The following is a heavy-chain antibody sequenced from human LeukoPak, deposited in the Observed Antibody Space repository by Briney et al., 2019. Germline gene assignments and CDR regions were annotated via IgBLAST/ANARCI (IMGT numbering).Heavy chain of an antibody. D-gene: IGHD6-19*01. CDR3: AKSAVGHNFDY. CDR2: IKSNTDGGTT. J-gene: IGHJ4*02. V-gene: IGHV3-15*01. CDR1: GFTFSDAW. Sequence: GGSLRLSCAASGFTFSDAWMSWVRQAPGKGLEWVGRIKSNTDGGTTDYAAPVQGRFTISRDDSRNTLYLQMNSLRAEDTAVYYCAKSAVGHNFDYWGQGTLVTVSS.